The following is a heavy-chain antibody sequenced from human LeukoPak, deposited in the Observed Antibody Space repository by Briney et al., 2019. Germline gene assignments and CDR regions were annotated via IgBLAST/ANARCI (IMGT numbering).Heavy chain of an antibody. Sequence: GGSLRLSCAAPGFTFSSYSMNWVRQAPGKGLEWVSYISSSSSTIYYADSVKGRFTISRDNAKNSLYLQMNSLRAEDTAVYYCARAIVVVPAAPVDYWGQGTLVTVSS. CDR1: GFTFSSYS. CDR2: ISSSSSTI. V-gene: IGHV3-48*04. CDR3: ARAIVVVPAAPVDY. D-gene: IGHD2-2*01. J-gene: IGHJ4*02.